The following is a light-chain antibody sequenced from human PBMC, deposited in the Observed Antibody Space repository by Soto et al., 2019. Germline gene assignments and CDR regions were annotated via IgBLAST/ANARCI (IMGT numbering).Light chain of an antibody. CDR1: SSDVGGYNY. CDR2: EVN. CDR3: TSYAGGNYV. J-gene: IGLJ1*01. V-gene: IGLV2-8*01. Sequence: QSVLTQPPSASGSPGQSVTISCTGTSSDVGGYNYVSWYQQHPGKVPKLMIYEVNKRPSGVPDRFSGSKSGNTASLTVSGLQAEAEADYYCTSYAGGNYVFGTGTKVTAL.